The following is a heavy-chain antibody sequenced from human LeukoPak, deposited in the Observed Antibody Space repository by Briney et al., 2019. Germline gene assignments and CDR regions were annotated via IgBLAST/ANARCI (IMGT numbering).Heavy chain of an antibody. V-gene: IGHV4-34*01. CDR1: GESFSDYY. CDR2: INHSGDT. J-gene: IGHJ4*02. D-gene: IGHD3-3*01. Sequence: PSETLSLTCAVSGESFSDYYWNWIRQPPGKGLEWIGEINHSGDTNYNPSLKNRVTISVATSRRQFSLRLDSVTAADTAVYYCAREQALPGVTISGVVVMGYFDNWGQGSLVIVCS. CDR3: AREQALPGVTISGVVVMGYFDN.